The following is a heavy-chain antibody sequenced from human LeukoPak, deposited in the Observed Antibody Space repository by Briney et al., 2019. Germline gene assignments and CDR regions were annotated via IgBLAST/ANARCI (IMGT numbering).Heavy chain of an antibody. CDR1: GCSISSGYY. J-gene: IGHJ4*02. CDR2: ISHSGST. Sequence: SETLSLTCTVSGCSISSGYYWGWIRQPPGKGLEWIGSISHSGSTYYNPSLKSRVTISVDTSKNQFSLKLRSVMAADTAVYYCARAYCVGDCTVLHIYFDNWGQGTLVTVSS. D-gene: IGHD2-21*02. CDR3: ARAYCVGDCTVLHIYFDN. V-gene: IGHV4-38-2*02.